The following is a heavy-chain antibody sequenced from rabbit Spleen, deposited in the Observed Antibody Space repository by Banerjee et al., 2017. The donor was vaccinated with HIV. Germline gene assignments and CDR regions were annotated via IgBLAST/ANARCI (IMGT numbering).Heavy chain of an antibody. CDR1: GFDFSRFG. J-gene: IGHJ3*01. CDR3: ARDGAGGSYFAL. V-gene: IGHV1S47*01. Sequence: QEQLVESGGGLVQPGGSLKLSCKASGFDFSRFGVSWVRQAPGKGLEWIGYIEPIFGNTYYANWGNGRFTISSHNAQNTLYLQVSSLTAADTATYFCARDGAGGSYFALWGQGTLVTVS. D-gene: IGHD8-1*01. CDR2: IEPIFGNT.